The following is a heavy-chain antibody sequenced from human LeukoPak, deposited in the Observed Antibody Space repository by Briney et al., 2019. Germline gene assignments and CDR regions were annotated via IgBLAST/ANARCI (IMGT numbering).Heavy chain of an antibody. CDR2: IKSKIDGGTT. V-gene: IGHV3-15*01. CDR3: TTAHYYGSGSYSDNYYYYYMDV. CDR1: GFTFSDYY. J-gene: IGHJ6*03. Sequence: GGSLRLSCAASGFTFSDYYMDWVRQAPGKGLEWVGRIKSKIDGGTTDYAAPVKGRFTISRDDSKNTLYLQMNSLKTEDTAVYYCTTAHYYGSGSYSDNYYYYYMDVWGKGTTVTVSS. D-gene: IGHD3-10*01.